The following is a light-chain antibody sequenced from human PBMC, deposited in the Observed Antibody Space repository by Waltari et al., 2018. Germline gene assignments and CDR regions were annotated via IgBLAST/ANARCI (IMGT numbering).Light chain of an antibody. Sequence: DIQMTQSPSSLSASVGDRVTITCRASQSVNNYLNWYQQQPGKAPKLLIYAASTLQSGVPSRFSGSGSGTDFTLTISSLQPEDFATYYCQQSYSTPRFTFGPGTKVD. CDR2: AAS. V-gene: IGKV1-39*01. CDR1: QSVNNY. CDR3: QQSYSTPRFT. J-gene: IGKJ3*01.